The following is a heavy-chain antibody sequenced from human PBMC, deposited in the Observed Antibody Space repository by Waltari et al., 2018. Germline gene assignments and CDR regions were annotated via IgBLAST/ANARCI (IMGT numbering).Heavy chain of an antibody. V-gene: IGHV3-53*02. Sequence: EVQLVETGGGLIQPGGSLRLSCAASGFTVSSNYMSWVRQAPGKGLEWVSVIYSGGSTYYADSVKGRFTISRDNSKNTLYLQMNSLRAEDTAVYYCARGLSVGATSWYFDLWGRGTLVTVSS. J-gene: IGHJ2*01. CDR2: IYSGGST. CDR3: ARGLSVGATSWYFDL. D-gene: IGHD1-26*01. CDR1: GFTVSSNY.